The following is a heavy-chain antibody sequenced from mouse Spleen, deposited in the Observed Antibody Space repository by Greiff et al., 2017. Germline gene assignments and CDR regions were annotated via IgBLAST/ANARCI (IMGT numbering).Heavy chain of an antibody. CDR1: GYTFTGYW. V-gene: IGHV1-9*01. J-gene: IGHJ1*01. D-gene: IGHD1-1*01. CDR2: ILPGSGST. Sequence: QVQLKESGAELMKPGASVKLSCKATGYTFTGYWIEWVKQRPGHGLEWIGEILPGSGSTNYNEKFKGKATFTADTSSNTAYMQLSSLTTEDSAIYYCARGSYYGSSGYWYFDVWGAGTTVTVSS. CDR3: ARGSYYGSSGYWYFDV.